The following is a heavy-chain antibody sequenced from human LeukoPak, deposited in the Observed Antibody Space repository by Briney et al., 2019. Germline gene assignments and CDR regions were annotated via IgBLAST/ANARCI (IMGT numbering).Heavy chain of an antibody. J-gene: IGHJ4*02. CDR1: GVTFSSYS. V-gene: IGHV3-48*04. D-gene: IGHD2-15*01. CDR2: ISSSSDTI. Sequence: QAGGSLRLSCAASGVTFSSYSMNWVRQAPGKGLEWLSYISSSSDTIYYADSVKGRFTISRDNAKNSLYLQMTSLRAEDTAVYYCARVGGSTGHFDYWGQGTLVTVPS. CDR3: ARVGGSTGHFDY.